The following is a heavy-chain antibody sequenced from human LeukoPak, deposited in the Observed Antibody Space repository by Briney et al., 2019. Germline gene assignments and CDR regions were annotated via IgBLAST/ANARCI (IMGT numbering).Heavy chain of an antibody. Sequence: PSETLSLTCTVSGYSISSSYYWSWIRQPPGKGLEWIGYIYYSGSTNYNPSLKSRVTISVDTSKNQFSLKLSSVTAADTAVYYCASALRLSHFDYWGQGTLVTVSS. V-gene: IGHV4-61*01. CDR3: ASALRLSHFDY. D-gene: IGHD2-8*01. CDR2: IYYSGST. CDR1: GYSISSSYY. J-gene: IGHJ4*02.